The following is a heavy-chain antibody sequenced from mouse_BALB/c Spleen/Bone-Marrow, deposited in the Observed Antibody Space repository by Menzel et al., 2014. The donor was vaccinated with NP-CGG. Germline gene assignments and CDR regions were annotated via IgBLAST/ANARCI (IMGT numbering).Heavy chain of an antibody. Sequence: EVKLVESGGGSEQPGGSLRLSCATSGFTLTDYYMSWVRRPPGKALEWLGFIRNKAKGYTTEYSASVEGRFTISRDNSQSILYLQMNTLRPEDSATYYCARDIEGNYFYWYLDVWGAGTTVTVSS. CDR2: IRNKAKGYTT. V-gene: IGHV7-3*02. CDR1: GFTLTDYY. CDR3: ARDIEGNYFYWYLDV. J-gene: IGHJ1*01. D-gene: IGHD2-1*01.